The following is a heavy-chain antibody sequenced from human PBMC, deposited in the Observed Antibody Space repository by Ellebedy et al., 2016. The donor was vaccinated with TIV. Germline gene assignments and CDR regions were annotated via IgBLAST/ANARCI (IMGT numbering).Heavy chain of an antibody. CDR2: ISAYNGNT. Sequence: ASVKVSXXASGYTFTSYGISWVRQAPGQGLEWMGWISAYNGNTNYAQKLQGRVTMTTDTSTSTAYMELRSLRSDDTAVYYCALYYYDSSGYYNTDYWGQGTLVTVSS. D-gene: IGHD3-22*01. J-gene: IGHJ4*02. CDR3: ALYYYDSSGYYNTDY. V-gene: IGHV1-18*04. CDR1: GYTFTSYG.